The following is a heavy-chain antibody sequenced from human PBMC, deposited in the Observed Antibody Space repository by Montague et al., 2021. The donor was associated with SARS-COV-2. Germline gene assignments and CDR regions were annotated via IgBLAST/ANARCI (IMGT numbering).Heavy chain of an antibody. J-gene: IGHJ4*02. CDR2: INRDGSST. CDR3: AREAYNSGDFDF. Sequence: SLRLSCAASGFTFNNYWMHRVRQVPRKGLLWVSRINRDGSSTTYXDSVKGRFTISRDNAKNTLYLQVNSLRDDDTAVYYCAREAYNSGDFDFWGQGTLVTVSS. CDR1: GFTFNNYW. V-gene: IGHV3-74*01. D-gene: IGHD6-19*01.